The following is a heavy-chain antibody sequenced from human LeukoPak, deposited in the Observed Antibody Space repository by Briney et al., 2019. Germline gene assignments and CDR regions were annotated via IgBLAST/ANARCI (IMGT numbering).Heavy chain of an antibody. V-gene: IGHV4-39*01. J-gene: IGHJ5*02. D-gene: IGHD2-2*02. Sequence: SETLSLTCTVSGPPLSSGYYYWGWIRQAPGKGLEWIASMYSSGITYYNPSLKSRVTISVDTSKNQFSLTLSSVTAADTAVYYCARHPDCSSSSCYRWFDPWGQGILVTVSS. CDR3: ARHPDCSSSSCYRWFDP. CDR1: GPPLSSGYYY. CDR2: MYSSGIT.